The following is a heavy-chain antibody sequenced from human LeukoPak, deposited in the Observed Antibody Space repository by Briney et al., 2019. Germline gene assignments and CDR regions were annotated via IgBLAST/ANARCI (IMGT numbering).Heavy chain of an antibody. Sequence: PGGSLRLSCAASGFTFSSYAMHWVRQAPGKGLEWVAVISYDESNKYYADSVKGRFTISRDNSKNTLYLQMNSLRAEDTAVYYCARGIYGGNPYYYYYYMDVWGKGTTVTVSS. D-gene: IGHD4-23*01. CDR3: ARGIYGGNPYYYYYYMDV. CDR1: GFTFSSYA. V-gene: IGHV3-30-3*01. CDR2: ISYDESNK. J-gene: IGHJ6*03.